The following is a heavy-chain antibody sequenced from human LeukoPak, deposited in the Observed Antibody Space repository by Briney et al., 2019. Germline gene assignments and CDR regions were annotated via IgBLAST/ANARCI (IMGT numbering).Heavy chain of an antibody. J-gene: IGHJ6*02. CDR2: ISGSGGST. CDR3: AKPPAGGSPYYYYGMDV. CDR1: GFTVNSND. Sequence: PGGSLRLSCAASGFTVNSNDMSWVRQAPGKGLEWVSAISGSGGSTYYADSVKGRFTISRDNSKNTLYLQMNSLRADDTAVYYCAKPPAGGSPYYYYGMDVWGQGTTVTVSS. D-gene: IGHD3-10*01. V-gene: IGHV3-23*01.